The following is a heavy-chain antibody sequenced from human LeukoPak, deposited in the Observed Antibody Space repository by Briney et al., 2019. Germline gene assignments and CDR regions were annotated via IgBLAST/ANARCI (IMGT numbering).Heavy chain of an antibody. CDR2: INHSGST. J-gene: IGHJ4*02. CDR3: ARGGDSSGWYSGNDY. D-gene: IGHD6-19*01. V-gene: IGHV4-34*01. CDR1: GGSFSGYY. Sequence: SETLSLTCAVYGGSFSGYYWSWIRQPPGKGLEWIGEINHSGSTNYNPSLKSRVTISVDTSKNQFSLKLSSVTAADTAVYYCARGGDSSGWYSGNDYWGQGTLVTVSS.